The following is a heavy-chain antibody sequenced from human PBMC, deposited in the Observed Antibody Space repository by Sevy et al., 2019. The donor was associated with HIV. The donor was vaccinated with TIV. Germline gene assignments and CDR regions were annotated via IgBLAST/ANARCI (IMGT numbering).Heavy chain of an antibody. CDR1: GFPFSSYA. Sequence: GGSLRLSCAASGFPFSSYAMSWVRQAPGKGLEWVSTISGSGGSSYYADSVKGRFTISRDNSKKTLYLQMNNLRADDKAVYYCAKAHDDSNYWFDPWGQGTLVTVSS. CDR3: AKAHDDSNYWFDP. V-gene: IGHV3-23*01. J-gene: IGHJ5*02. CDR2: ISGSGGSS. D-gene: IGHD4-4*01.